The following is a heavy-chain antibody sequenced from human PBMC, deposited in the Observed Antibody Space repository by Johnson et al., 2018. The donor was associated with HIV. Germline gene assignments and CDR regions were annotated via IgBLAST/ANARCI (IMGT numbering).Heavy chain of an antibody. D-gene: IGHD3-16*01. J-gene: IGHJ3*02. CDR1: GFTFDDYT. V-gene: IGHV3-43*01. CDR3: AKGLGGAFDI. CDR2: ISWDGGST. Sequence: VQLVESGGVVVQPGGSLRLSCAASGFTFDDYTMHWVRQAPGKGLEWVSLISWDGGSTYYANSVKGRFTISRDNSKNTLYLQMNSLRAEETAVYYCAKGLGGAFDIWGQGTMVTVSS.